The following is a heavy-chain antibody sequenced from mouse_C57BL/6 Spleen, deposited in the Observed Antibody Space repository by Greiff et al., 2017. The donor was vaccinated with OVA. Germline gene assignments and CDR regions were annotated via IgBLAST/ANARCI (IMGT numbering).Heavy chain of an antibody. CDR1: GYSFTGYY. D-gene: IGHD3-2*02. V-gene: IGHV1-42*01. CDR3: ARRLSPYAMDY. CDR2: INPSTGGT. Sequence: EVQLQQSGPELVKPGASVKISCKASGYSFTGYYMNWVTQSPEKSLEWIGEINPSTGGTTYNQQLKAKATLTVHKSSSTAYMQLKRLTSEDSAVDYRARRLSPYAMDYWGQGTSVTVSS. J-gene: IGHJ4*01.